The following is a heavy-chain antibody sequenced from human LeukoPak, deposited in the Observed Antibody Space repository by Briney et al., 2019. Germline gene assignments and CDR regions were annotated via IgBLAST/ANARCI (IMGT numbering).Heavy chain of an antibody. Sequence: GASVKVSCKASGYTFTSYDINWVRQATGQGLEWMGWMNPNSGNTGYAQNFQGRVTMTRDTSISTAYMELSSLRSEDTAVYYCTRTPRHWGTDFWGQGTLVTVSS. D-gene: IGHD7-27*01. CDR2: MNPNSGNT. CDR3: TRTPRHWGTDF. V-gene: IGHV1-8*01. CDR1: GYTFTSYD. J-gene: IGHJ4*02.